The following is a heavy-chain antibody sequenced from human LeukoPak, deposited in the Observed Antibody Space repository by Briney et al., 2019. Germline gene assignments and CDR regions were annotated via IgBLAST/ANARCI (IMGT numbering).Heavy chain of an antibody. CDR2: ISWNSGSI. CDR1: GFTFDDYA. J-gene: IGHJ4*02. Sequence: PGRSLRLSCAASGFTFDDYAMHWVRQAPGKGLEWVSGISWNSGSIGYADSVKGRFTISRDNAKNSLYLQMNSLRAEDTAVYYCAGPDGEYERAHYWGQGTLVTVSS. V-gene: IGHV3-9*01. D-gene: IGHD2/OR15-2a*01. CDR3: AGPDGEYERAHY.